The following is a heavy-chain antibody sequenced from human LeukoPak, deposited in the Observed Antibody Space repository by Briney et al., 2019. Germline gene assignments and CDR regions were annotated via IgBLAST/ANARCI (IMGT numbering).Heavy chain of an antibody. V-gene: IGHV3-15*01. J-gene: IGHJ6*03. CDR3: TTDALDYYYYYMDV. CDR1: GFTVSSAW. CDR2: IKSKTDGGTT. D-gene: IGHD3-3*02. Sequence: GGSLRLSCAASGFTVSSAWMNWVRQTPGTGLEWVGLIKSKTDGGTTDYAAPVKGRFTISRDDSKNTLYLQMNSLKTEDTAVYYCTTDALDYYYYYMDVWGKGTTVTISS.